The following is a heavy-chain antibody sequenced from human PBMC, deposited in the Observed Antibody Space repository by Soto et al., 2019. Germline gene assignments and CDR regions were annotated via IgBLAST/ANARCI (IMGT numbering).Heavy chain of an antibody. D-gene: IGHD2-15*01. CDR2: VSTSGRST. CDR1: VFIFIESP. CDR3: VKQAHGLDGVAFDY. Sequence: GWSLRLSCSASVFIFIESPIYWVRQVPGKGLEAISAVSTSGRSTYYADSVKDRFTISRDNSKNTLFLQMGSLRPEDTAIYYCVKQAHGLDGVAFDYWGQGTQVTVSS. J-gene: IGHJ4*02. V-gene: IGHV3-64D*06.